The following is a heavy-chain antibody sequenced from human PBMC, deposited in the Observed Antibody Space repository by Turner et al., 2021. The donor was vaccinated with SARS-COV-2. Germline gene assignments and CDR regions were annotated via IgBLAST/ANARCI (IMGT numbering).Heavy chain of an antibody. CDR1: GGTFSSYA. V-gene: IGHV1-69*10. J-gene: IGHJ6*02. CDR2: IIPILGIA. CDR3: ARAATMVRGVIRNSFYYYYGMDV. D-gene: IGHD3-10*01. Sequence: QVQLVQSGAEVKKPGSSVKVACTASGGTFSSYAISWVRQAPGQGLEWMGGIIPILGIANYAQKCQGRVTITADKSTSTAYMELSSLRSEDTAVYYCARAATMVRGVIRNSFYYYYGMDVWGQGTTVTVSS.